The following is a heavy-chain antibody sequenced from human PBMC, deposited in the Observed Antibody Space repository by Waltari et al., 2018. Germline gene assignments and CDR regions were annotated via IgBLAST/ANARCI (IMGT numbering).Heavy chain of an antibody. Sequence: QLHLQESGPGLVKPSETLSLTCSVSGGSITSTSHYWGWIRQPPGKGLEWTGTISYSGAIYNNPSLTSRLTISVDTSKNQFSLKLSSVTAADTALYYGATYVGASVGTAAFDVWGQGTMVTVSS. J-gene: IGHJ3*01. CDR2: ISYSGAI. CDR1: GGSITSTSHY. CDR3: ATYVGASVGTAAFDV. V-gene: IGHV4-39*01. D-gene: IGHD3-16*01.